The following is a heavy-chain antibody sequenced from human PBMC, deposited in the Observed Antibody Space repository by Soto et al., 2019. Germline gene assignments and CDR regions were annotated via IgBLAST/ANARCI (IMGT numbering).Heavy chain of an antibody. CDR1: GFIFKNYG. CDR2: ISNDGSTK. Sequence: QVQLVDSGGGVVQPEMSLRLSCAASGFIFKNYGMHWVRQAPGKGLEWVTFISNDGSTKYYADSVKGRFTISRDNSKNTLYLQMNSLKPEYTAVYYCAKVPLRPTTIDYWGQGTLVTVSS. J-gene: IGHJ4*02. V-gene: IGHV3-30*18. D-gene: IGHD3-16*01. CDR3: AKVPLRPTTIDY.